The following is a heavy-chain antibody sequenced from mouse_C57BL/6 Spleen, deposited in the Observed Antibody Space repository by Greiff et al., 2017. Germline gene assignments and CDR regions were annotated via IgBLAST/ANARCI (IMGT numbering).Heavy chain of an antibody. CDR1: GYTFTSYW. CDR2: IHPNSGST. CDR3: ARCCSGYGAFAY. J-gene: IGHJ3*01. D-gene: IGHD1-1*01. V-gene: IGHV1-64*01. Sequence: QVQLQQPGAELVKPGASVKLSCKASGYTFTSYWMHWVKQRPGQGLEWIGMIHPNSGSTNYNEKFKSKATLTVDKSSSTAYMQLSSLTSEDSAVFYCARCCSGYGAFAYWGQGTLVTASA.